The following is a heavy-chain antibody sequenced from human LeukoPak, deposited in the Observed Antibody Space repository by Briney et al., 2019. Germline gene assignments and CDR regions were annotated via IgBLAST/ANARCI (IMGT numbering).Heavy chain of an antibody. V-gene: IGHV3-15*01. D-gene: IGHD6-19*01. CDR1: GLTFNYAW. J-gene: IGHJ4*02. CDR3: TCYSSGWS. Sequence: GGSLRLSCAASGLTFNYAWINWVRQAPGTGLEWVGRIRRKTDGRTTDYGAAVKGRFTISRDDSKNTVYLQMDSLRTEGTAVYYCTCYSSGWSWGQGALVTVSS. CDR2: IRRKTDGRTT.